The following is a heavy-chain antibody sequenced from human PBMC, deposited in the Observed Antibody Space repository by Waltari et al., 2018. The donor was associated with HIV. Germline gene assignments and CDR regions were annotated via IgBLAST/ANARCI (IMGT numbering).Heavy chain of an antibody. CDR1: GGSISTYY. D-gene: IGHD3-22*01. CDR3: ARHLMPYDSSGGGAFDI. CDR2: IYYSGST. V-gene: IGHV4-59*08. J-gene: IGHJ3*02. Sequence: QVQLQESGPGLVKPSETLSLTCSVSGGSISTYYWSWIRQPPGKGLEWIGYIYYSGSTNYTPSLKSRVTISVDTSKNQFSLKLSSVTAADTAVYYCARHLMPYDSSGGGAFDIWGQGTMVTVSS.